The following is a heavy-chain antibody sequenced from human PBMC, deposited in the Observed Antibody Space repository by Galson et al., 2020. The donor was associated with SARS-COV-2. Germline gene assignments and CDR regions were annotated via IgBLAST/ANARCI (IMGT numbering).Heavy chain of an antibody. Sequence: ASVKVSCKASGYTYTSYDINWVRQATGQGLEWMGWMNPNSGNTGYAQKLQGGVTMTRNTSISTAYMELSSLRSEDTAVYYCAREGVLLWFGELSAFDIWGQGTMVTVSS. CDR1: GYTYTSYD. CDR3: AREGVLLWFGELSAFDI. J-gene: IGHJ3*02. V-gene: IGHV1-8*01. D-gene: IGHD3-10*01. CDR2: MNPNSGNT.